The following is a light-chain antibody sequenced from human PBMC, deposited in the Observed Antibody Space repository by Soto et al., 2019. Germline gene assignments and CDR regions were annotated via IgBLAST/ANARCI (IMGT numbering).Light chain of an antibody. CDR1: SGSIASNY. CDR2: EDN. J-gene: IGLJ2*01. Sequence: NFMLTQPHSASESPGKTVTISCTRSSGSIASNYVQWFQQRPGSAPTTVIYEDNQRPSGVPDRSSASIDSSSNSASLTISGLKTEDEADYYCQSYDSTNQVVFGGGTKLTVL. CDR3: QSYDSTNQVV. V-gene: IGLV6-57*04.